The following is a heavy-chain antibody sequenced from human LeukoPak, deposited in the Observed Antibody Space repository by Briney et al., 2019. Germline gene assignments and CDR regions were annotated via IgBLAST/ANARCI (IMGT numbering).Heavy chain of an antibody. CDR1: GYTFTSYD. CDR2: MNPNSGNT. Sequence: ASVKVSCKASGYTFTSYDINWVRQATGQGLEWMGWMNPNSGNTGYAQKFQGRVTMTRNTSISTAYMELSSLRSEDTAVYYCARGDTRPDYYGSGSYYKLVGYYFDDWGQGTLVTVSS. J-gene: IGHJ4*02. V-gene: IGHV1-8*01. D-gene: IGHD3-10*01. CDR3: ARGDTRPDYYGSGSYYKLVGYYFDD.